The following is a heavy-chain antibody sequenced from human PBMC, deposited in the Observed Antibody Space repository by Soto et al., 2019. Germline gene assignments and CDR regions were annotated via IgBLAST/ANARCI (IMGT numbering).Heavy chain of an antibody. CDR2: ITHSGST. D-gene: IGHD4-17*01. Sequence: SETLSPTSTVSGGSISRYYWNWIRQPPGKGREWIGEITHSGSTNYNPSLKSRVTISVDTSKNQFSLKLSSVTAADTAVYYCARGGTVYYYYYMDVWGKGTTVTVSS. J-gene: IGHJ6*03. CDR1: GGSISRYY. CDR3: ARGGTVYYYYYMDV. V-gene: IGHV4-34*01.